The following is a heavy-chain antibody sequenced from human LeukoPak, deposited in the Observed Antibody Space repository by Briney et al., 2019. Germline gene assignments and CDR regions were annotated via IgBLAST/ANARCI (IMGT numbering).Heavy chain of an antibody. Sequence: PGGSLRLSCATSGFTLSSYAMTWARRAPEKGLEWVSTISYTGGDTYYADSVKGRFTISRDNSRDTVYLQMNNLRAEDTAIYFCVKLGSNYGPFDNWGQGTLVTVSS. J-gene: IGHJ4*02. D-gene: IGHD5-18*01. V-gene: IGHV3-23*01. CDR2: ISYTGGDT. CDR3: VKLGSNYGPFDN. CDR1: GFTLSSYA.